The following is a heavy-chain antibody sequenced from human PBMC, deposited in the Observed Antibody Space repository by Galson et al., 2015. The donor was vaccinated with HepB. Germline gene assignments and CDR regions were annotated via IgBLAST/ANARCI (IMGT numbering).Heavy chain of an antibody. CDR2: IFPGDSET. D-gene: IGHD3-16*01. Sequence: QSGAEVKKPGESLKISCHGYGYSFDTYWVGWVRQTSEKGMEYMGIIFPGDSETRYHPSFEGQVTLSVDKSIDTAYLQWDTQNPSETATYFCGRQRDFGWGSFIEFWGQGTRVIVSS. V-gene: IGHV5-51*01. J-gene: IGHJ4*02. CDR1: GYSFDTYW. CDR3: GRQRDFGWGSFIEF.